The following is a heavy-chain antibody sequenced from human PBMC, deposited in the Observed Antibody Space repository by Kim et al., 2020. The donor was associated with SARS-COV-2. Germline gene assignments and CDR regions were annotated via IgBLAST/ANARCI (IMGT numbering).Heavy chain of an antibody. J-gene: IGHJ4*02. CDR1: GLSISMFS. CDR3: ARDVGVEFDY. D-gene: IGHD2-2*01. V-gene: IGHV3-7*03. CDR2: INEDGSEK. Sequence: GGSLRLSCVASGLSISMFSLTWVRQAPGKGLEWVANINEDGSEKYYVDSVKGRFTISGDNAKNSMFLQLNSLRAEDTALYYCARDVGVEFDYWGQGTLVTVSS.